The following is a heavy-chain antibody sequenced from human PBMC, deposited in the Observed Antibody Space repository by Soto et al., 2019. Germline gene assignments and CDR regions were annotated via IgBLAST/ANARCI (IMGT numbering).Heavy chain of an antibody. Sequence: QVQLVQSGAEVKKPGSSVKVSCKASGGTFSSYAISWVRQAPGQGLEWMGGSIPIFGTANYAQKFQGRVTITAADSTSTAYMELRSLRSEDTAVYYCATADSAMVTHYYYYGMDVWGQGTTVTVSS. J-gene: IGHJ6*02. CDR1: GGTFSSYA. D-gene: IGHD5-18*01. CDR2: SIPIFGTA. CDR3: ATADSAMVTHYYYYGMDV. V-gene: IGHV1-69*12.